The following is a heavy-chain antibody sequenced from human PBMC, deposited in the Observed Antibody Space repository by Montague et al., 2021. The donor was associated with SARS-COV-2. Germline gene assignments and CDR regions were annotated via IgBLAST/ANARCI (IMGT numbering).Heavy chain of an antibody. V-gene: IGHV3-23*03. CDR1: GFTFSSSP. CDR2: IHSAGTRT. CDR3: AKVGDIMAGFSLVKYVA. Sequence: SLRLSCAASGFTFSSSPMSWVRQAPGKGLQWVSVIHSAGTRTYYRDSVEGRFTISRDNSKNTLYLQMNSLRAEDTALYYCAKVGDIMAGFSLVKYVAWGQGTLVIVSS. J-gene: IGHJ5*02. D-gene: IGHD3-16*01.